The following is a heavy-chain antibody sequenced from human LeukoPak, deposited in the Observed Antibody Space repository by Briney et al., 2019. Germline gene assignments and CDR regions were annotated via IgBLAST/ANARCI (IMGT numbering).Heavy chain of an antibody. D-gene: IGHD3-10*01. J-gene: IGHJ6*03. CDR1: GFTFSSYS. Sequence: PGGSLRLSCAASGFTFSSYSMNWVRQAPGKGLEWVGNINQDGSDKYYGDSVKGRFTISRDNAKNSLYLQMNSLRAEDTAVYYCARVPKGSGTYYYYMDVWGKGTTVTVSS. CDR2: INQDGSDK. V-gene: IGHV3-7*01. CDR3: ARVPKGSGTYYYYMDV.